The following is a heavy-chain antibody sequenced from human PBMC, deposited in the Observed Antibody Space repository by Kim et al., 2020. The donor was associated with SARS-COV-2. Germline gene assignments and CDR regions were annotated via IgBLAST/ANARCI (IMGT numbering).Heavy chain of an antibody. J-gene: IGHJ4*02. CDR1: GGSFSGYY. D-gene: IGHD2-15*01. Sequence: SETLSLTCAVYGGSFSGYYWSWIRQPPGKGLEWIGEINHSGSTNYNPSLKSRVTISVDTSKNQFSLKLSSVTAADTAVYYCARGPRDSGGSCWPFDYWGQGTLVTVSS. CDR2: INHSGST. V-gene: IGHV4-34*01. CDR3: ARGPRDSGGSCWPFDY.